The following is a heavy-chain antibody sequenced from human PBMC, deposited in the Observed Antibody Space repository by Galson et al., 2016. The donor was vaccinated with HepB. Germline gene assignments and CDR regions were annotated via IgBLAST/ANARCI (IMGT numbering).Heavy chain of an antibody. D-gene: IGHD3-9*01. CDR2: ISAYNGNT. J-gene: IGHJ5*02. V-gene: IGHV1-18*04. Sequence: SVKVSCKASGYIFTNYAISWVRQAPGQGLEWMGWISAYNGNTNYAQKVQGRVTMTTDTSTSTAYMELRSLRSDDTAVYYCARGVLLRYFDCQLDWFDPWGQGTLVTVSS. CDR1: GYIFTNYA. CDR3: ARGVLLRYFDCQLDWFDP.